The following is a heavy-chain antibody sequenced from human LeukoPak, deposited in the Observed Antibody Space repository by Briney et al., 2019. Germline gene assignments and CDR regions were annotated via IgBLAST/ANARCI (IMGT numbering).Heavy chain of an antibody. V-gene: IGHV3-73*01. D-gene: IGHD4-17*01. J-gene: IGHJ4*02. CDR2: IRSKANSYAT. CDR3: TRPLISDYGDYVNY. Sequence: GGSLRLSCAASGFTFSGSAMHWARQASGKGLEWVGRIRSKANSYATAYAASVKGRFTISRDDSKNTAYLQMNSLKTEDTAVYYCTRPLISDYGDYVNYWGQGTLVTVSS. CDR1: GFTFSGSA.